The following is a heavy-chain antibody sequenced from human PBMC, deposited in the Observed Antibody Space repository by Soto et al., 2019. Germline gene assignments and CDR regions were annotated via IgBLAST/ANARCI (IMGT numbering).Heavy chain of an antibody. V-gene: IGHV1-24*01. CDR1: GYTLTELS. D-gene: IGHD3-22*01. Sequence: AASVKVSCKVSGYTLTELSMHWVRQDNGKGLEWMGGFDPEDGETIYAQKFQGRVTMTEDTSTDTAYMELSSLRSEDTAVYYCATDRHYYDSSGYYIFPRYFDYWGQGTLVTVSS. CDR3: ATDRHYYDSSGYYIFPRYFDY. CDR2: FDPEDGET. J-gene: IGHJ4*02.